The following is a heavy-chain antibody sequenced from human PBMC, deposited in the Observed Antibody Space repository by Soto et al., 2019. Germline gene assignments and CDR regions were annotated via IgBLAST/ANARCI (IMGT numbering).Heavy chain of an antibody. CDR3: ASNRDGYNYDYYCGMDV. V-gene: IGHV1-69*01. CDR2: IIPIFGTA. J-gene: IGHJ6*02. D-gene: IGHD5-12*01. CDR1: GGTFSSYA. Sequence: QVQLVQSGAEVKKPGSSVKVSCKASGGTFSSYAISWVRQAPGQGLEWMGGIIPIFGTANYAQKFQGRVTITADESTSTAYMELSSLRSEDTAVYYCASNRDGYNYDYYCGMDVWGQGTTVTVSS.